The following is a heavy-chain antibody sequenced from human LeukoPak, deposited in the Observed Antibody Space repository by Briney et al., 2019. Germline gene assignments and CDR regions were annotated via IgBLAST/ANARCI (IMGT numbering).Heavy chain of an antibody. J-gene: IGHJ4*02. V-gene: IGHV3-11*04. CDR2: IGSSGYTI. Sequence: GGSLRLSCAASGFIFSNYYMTWIRQAPGKGLEWVSYIGSSGYTIYYADSVKGRFTISRDNAKNTLYLQMNSLRAEDTAVYYCARSRSRYSGYDFDYWGQGTLVTVSS. CDR1: GFIFSNYY. D-gene: IGHD5-12*01. CDR3: ARSRSRYSGYDFDY.